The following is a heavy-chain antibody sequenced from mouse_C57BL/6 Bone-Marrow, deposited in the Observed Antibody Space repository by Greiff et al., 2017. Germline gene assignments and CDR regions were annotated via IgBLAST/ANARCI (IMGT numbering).Heavy chain of an antibody. Sequence: EVQLQQSGPELVKPGASVKISCKASGYTFTDYYMNWVKQSHGKSLEWIGDINPNNGGTSYNQKFKGKATLTVDKSSSTAYMELRSLTSEDSAVYYCAYSNYWYAMDYWGQGTSVTVSS. V-gene: IGHV1-26*01. D-gene: IGHD2-5*01. J-gene: IGHJ4*01. CDR1: GYTFTDYY. CDR2: INPNNGGT. CDR3: AYSNYWYAMDY.